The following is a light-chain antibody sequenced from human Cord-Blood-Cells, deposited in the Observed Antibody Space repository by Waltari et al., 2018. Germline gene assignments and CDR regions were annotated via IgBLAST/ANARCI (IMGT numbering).Light chain of an antibody. J-gene: IGKJ1*01. CDR3: QQYNSYGT. V-gene: IGKV1-5*03. Sequence: DIQMTQSPSTLSASVGDKATITCRASQSISSWLAWYQQKPGKAPKLLIYKASSLESGVPSRFSGSGSGTEFTLTISSLQPDDFATYYCQQYNSYGTFGQGTKVEIK. CDR2: KAS. CDR1: QSISSW.